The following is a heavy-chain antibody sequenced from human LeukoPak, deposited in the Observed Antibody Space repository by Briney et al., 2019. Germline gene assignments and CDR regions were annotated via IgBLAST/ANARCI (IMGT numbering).Heavy chain of an antibody. CDR2: IYAPGSS. CDR1: GDSISGYY. J-gene: IGHJ4*02. Sequence: SDTLSLTCTVSGDSISGYYWAWIRQPAGKGLEWIGHIYAPGSSNYSPSFKSRVTMSIDMSNNQFSLRLNSVTAADTAMYYCARDLEDFDSPANDYWGQGTHVIVSP. D-gene: IGHD2-15*01. V-gene: IGHV4-4*07. CDR3: ARDLEDFDSPANDY.